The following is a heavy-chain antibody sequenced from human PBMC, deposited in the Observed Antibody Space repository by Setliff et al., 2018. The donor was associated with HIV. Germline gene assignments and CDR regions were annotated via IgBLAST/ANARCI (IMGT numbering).Heavy chain of an antibody. D-gene: IGHD2-21*01. CDR3: ARDNRVMALNYYYYYMDV. J-gene: IGHJ6*03. Sequence: SETLSLTCTVSGGSISSYYWGWIRQPPGKGLEWIGYIYYSGSTNYNPSLKSRVTISVDTSKNQFSLKLSSVTAADTAVYYCARDNRVMALNYYYYYMDVWGKGTTVTVSS. CDR1: GGSISSYY. CDR2: IYYSGST. V-gene: IGHV4-59*01.